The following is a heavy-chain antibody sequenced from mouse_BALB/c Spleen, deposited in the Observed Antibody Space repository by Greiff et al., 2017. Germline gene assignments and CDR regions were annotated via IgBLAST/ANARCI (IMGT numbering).Heavy chain of an antibody. CDR1: GFNIKDYY. J-gene: IGHJ3*01. V-gene: IGHV14-1*02. Sequence: VQLKQSGAELVRPGALVKLSCKASGFNIKDYYMHWVKQRPEQGLEWIGWIDPENGNTIYDPKFQGKASITADTSSNTAYLQLSSLTSEDTAVYYCARDYGSSGAYWGQGTLVTVSA. D-gene: IGHD1-1*01. CDR2: IDPENGNT. CDR3: ARDYGSSGAY.